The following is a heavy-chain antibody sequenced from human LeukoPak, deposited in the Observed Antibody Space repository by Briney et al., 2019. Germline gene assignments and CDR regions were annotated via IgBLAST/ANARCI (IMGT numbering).Heavy chain of an antibody. J-gene: IGHJ6*02. D-gene: IGHD2-21*02. CDR3: AKDIFVSSYCGGDCSHYYGMDV. V-gene: IGHV3-30*18. CDR2: ISYDGSNK. Sequence: GGSLRLSCAASGFTFSSYGMHWVRQAPGKGLEWVAVISYDGSNKYYADSVKGRFTISRDNSKNTLYLQMNSLRAEDTAMYYCAKDIFVSSYCGGDCSHYYGMDVWGQGTTVTVSS. CDR1: GFTFSSYG.